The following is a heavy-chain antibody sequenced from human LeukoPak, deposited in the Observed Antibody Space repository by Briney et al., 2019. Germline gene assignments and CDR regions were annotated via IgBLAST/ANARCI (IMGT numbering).Heavy chain of an antibody. J-gene: IGHJ4*02. CDR3: ARGEYDILTGYYILDY. CDR1: GGSISTYY. CDR2: VYYTGST. Sequence: SETLSLTCTVSGGSISTYYWTWIRQPPGKGLEWIGYVYYTGSTNYNPSLKSRVTISVDTSKNQFSLKLSSVTAADTAVYYCARGEYDILTGYYILDYWGQGTLVTVSS. V-gene: IGHV4-59*08. D-gene: IGHD3-9*01.